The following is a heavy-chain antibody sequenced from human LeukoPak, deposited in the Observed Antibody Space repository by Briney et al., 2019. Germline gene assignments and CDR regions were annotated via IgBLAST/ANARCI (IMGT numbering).Heavy chain of an antibody. CDR2: MNPNSGNT. D-gene: IGHD3-3*01. Sequence: ASVKVSCKASGYTFTSYDINWVRQATGQGLEWMGWMNPNSGNTGYAQKFQGRVTMTRNTSISTAYMELSSLRSEDTAVYYCARVPRDYDFWSSYLYYYGMDVWGQGTTVTVSS. CDR1: GYTFTSYD. J-gene: IGHJ6*02. CDR3: ARVPRDYDFWSSYLYYYGMDV. V-gene: IGHV1-8*01.